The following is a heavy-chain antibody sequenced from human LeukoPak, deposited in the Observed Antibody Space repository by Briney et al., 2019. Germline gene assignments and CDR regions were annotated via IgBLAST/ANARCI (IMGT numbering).Heavy chain of an antibody. D-gene: IGHD5-18*01. CDR3: VKGTAMVGDAFDI. CDR1: GFTFSSYA. CDR2: ISGSGGST. V-gene: IGHV3-23*01. Sequence: PGGSLRLSCAASGFTFSSYAMSWVRQAPGKGLEWVSAISGSGGSTYYADYVKGRFTISRDNSKNTVYLQMNSLRAADTAVYYCVKGTAMVGDAFDIWGQGTMVTVSS. J-gene: IGHJ3*02.